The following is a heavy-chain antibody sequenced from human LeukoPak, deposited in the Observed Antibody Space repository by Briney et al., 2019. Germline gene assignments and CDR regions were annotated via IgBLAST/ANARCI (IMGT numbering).Heavy chain of an antibody. CDR2: ISYDGSNK. CDR3: ATLPIVGATAEIDY. D-gene: IGHD1-26*01. V-gene: IGHV3-30-3*01. CDR1: GFTFSSYA. J-gene: IGHJ4*02. Sequence: GGSLRLSCAASGFTFSSYAMHWVHQAPGKGLEWVAVISYDGSNKYYADSVKGRFTISRDNSKNTLYLQMNSLRAEDTAVYYCATLPIVGATAEIDYWGQGTLVTVSS.